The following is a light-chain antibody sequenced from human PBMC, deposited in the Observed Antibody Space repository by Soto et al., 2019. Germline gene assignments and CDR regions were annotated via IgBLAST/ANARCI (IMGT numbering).Light chain of an antibody. CDR3: QQRDNWPPIT. CDR2: DAS. V-gene: IGKV3-11*01. J-gene: IGKJ5*01. Sequence: EIVLTQSPATLSLPPGERATLSCRASQSVSNYLAWYQQKPGQAPRLLIYDASNRATGIPARFSGSGSGTDFTLTISSLEPEDFAVYYCQQRDNWPPITFGQGTRLEIK. CDR1: QSVSNY.